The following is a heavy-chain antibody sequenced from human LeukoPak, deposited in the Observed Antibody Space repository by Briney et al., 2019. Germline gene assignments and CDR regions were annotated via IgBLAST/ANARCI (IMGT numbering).Heavy chain of an antibody. CDR2: IYYSGST. D-gene: IGHD3-22*01. Sequence: PSETLTLTCTVSGGSISSYYWSWIRQPPGKGLEWIGYIYYSGSTNYNPSLKSRVTISVDTSKNQFSLKLSSVTAADTAVYYCARQSQEGYYYESSGYPLDYWGQGTLVTVSS. CDR1: GGSISSYY. V-gene: IGHV4-59*08. J-gene: IGHJ4*02. CDR3: ARQSQEGYYYESSGYPLDY.